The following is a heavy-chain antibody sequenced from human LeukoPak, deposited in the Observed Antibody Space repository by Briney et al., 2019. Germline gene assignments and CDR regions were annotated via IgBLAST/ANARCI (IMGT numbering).Heavy chain of an antibody. V-gene: IGHV3-23*01. Sequence: GGSLRLSCAACGFTFSSYAMTWVRQAPGKGLEWVSAISGSGSTTYYADSVKGRFTISRDNSKNTLYLQMSSLRAEDTAVYYCARGKQLAVWGKGTTVTVSS. CDR2: ISGSGSTT. CDR1: GFTFSSYA. J-gene: IGHJ6*04. CDR3: ARGKQLAV. D-gene: IGHD6-6*01.